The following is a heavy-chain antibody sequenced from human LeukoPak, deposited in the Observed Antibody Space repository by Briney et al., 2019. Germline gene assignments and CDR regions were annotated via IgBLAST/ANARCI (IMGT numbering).Heavy chain of an antibody. D-gene: IGHD1-1*01. CDR3: TRTTTTADWYFDL. Sequence: GGSLRLSCAVSGFTFSNYWMYWVRQAPGKRLVWVARINSDGSSTTYADSVEGRFTISRDNTKSMLHLQMHSLRVDDSAVYYCTRTTTTADWYFDLWGRGTLVTVSS. CDR1: GFTFSNYW. J-gene: IGHJ2*01. CDR2: INSDGSST. V-gene: IGHV3-74*01.